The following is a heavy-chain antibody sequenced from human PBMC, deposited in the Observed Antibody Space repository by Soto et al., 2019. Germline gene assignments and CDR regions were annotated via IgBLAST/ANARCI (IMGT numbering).Heavy chain of an antibody. J-gene: IGHJ5*02. CDR3: ARGGASSKWFAP. CDR1: GGSITSGGSF. V-gene: IGHV4-31*03. Sequence: QVHLQESGPGLVRPSQTLSLTCTVSGGSITSGGSFWSWIRQHPGKGPEWIAFIGYSGATSYNPALASRVTISAVTYKSLFSLNLRSVTAADTAVYYCARGGASSKWFAPWGQGTLVNVSS. CDR2: IGYSGAT. D-gene: IGHD2-15*01.